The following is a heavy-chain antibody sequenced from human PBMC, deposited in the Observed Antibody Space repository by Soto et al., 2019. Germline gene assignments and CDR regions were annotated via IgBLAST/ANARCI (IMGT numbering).Heavy chain of an antibody. CDR3: ARDGGRMDV. CDR1: GGSISSYY. D-gene: IGHD3-3*01. V-gene: IGHV4-59*01. Sequence: SETLSLTCTVSGGSISSYYWSWLRQPPGKGLEWIGYIYYSGSTTYNPSLKSRVTISVDTSKNQFPLKLSSVTAADTAVYYCARDGGRMDVWGQGTTVTVSS. CDR2: IYYSGST. J-gene: IGHJ6*02.